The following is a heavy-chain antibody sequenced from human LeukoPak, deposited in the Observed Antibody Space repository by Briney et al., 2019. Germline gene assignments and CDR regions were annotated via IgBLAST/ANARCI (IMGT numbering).Heavy chain of an antibody. CDR3: AKARRYDSSGYYTPVFDY. CDR1: GFTFSSYA. CDR2: ISGSGGST. D-gene: IGHD3-22*01. V-gene: IGHV3-23*01. J-gene: IGHJ4*02. Sequence: RGSLRLSCAASGFTFSSYAMSWVRQAPGKGLEWVSAISGSGGSTYYADSVKGRFTISRDNSKNTLYLQMNSLRAEDTAVYYCAKARRYDSSGYYTPVFDYWGQGTLVTVSS.